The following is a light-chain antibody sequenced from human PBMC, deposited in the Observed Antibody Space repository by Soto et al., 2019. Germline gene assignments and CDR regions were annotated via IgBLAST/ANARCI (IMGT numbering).Light chain of an antibody. V-gene: IGKV1-5*03. CDR1: QSINSW. CDR3: QEYNTYST. CDR2: KAS. J-gene: IGKJ1*01. Sequence: DIQMTQSPSTLSASVGDRVTITCRASQSINSWLAWYQQKPGKAPKVLIYKASSLESGVPSRFSGSGSGTEFTLTISSLQPDDVATYYCQEYNTYSTFGQGTKVEIK.